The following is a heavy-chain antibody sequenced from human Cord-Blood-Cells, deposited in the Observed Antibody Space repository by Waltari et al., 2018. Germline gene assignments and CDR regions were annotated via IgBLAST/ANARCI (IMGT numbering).Heavy chain of an antibody. CDR1: GGSISSGGYS. CDR2: IYHSGST. D-gene: IGHD2-15*01. V-gene: IGHV4-30-2*01. CDR3: ARDSLYCSGGSCFDY. J-gene: IGHJ4*02. Sequence: QLQLQESGSGLVKPSQTLSLTCAVSGGSISSGGYSWSWIRQPPGKGLEWIGYIYHSGSTYYNPSLKSRVTISVDRSKNQFSLKLSSVTAADTAVYYCARDSLYCSGGSCFDYWGQGTLVTVSS.